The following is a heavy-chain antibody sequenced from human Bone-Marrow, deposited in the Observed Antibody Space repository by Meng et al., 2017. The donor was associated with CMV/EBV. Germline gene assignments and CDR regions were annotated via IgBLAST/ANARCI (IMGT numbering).Heavy chain of an antibody. CDR1: GFTFSSYW. Sequence: GESLKISCAASGFTFSSYWMHWVRQAPGKGLEWVSSISSSSSYIYYADSVKGRFTISRDNAKNSLYLQMNSLRAEDTAVYYCARDEVVPAAFDYWGQGTLVTVSS. D-gene: IGHD2-2*01. J-gene: IGHJ4*02. CDR3: ARDEVVPAAFDY. V-gene: IGHV3-21*01. CDR2: ISSSSSYI.